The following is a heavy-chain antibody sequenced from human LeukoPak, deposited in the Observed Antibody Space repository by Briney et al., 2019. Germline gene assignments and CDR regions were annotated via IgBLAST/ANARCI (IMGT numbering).Heavy chain of an antibody. J-gene: IGHJ4*02. CDR1: GGSFSSYY. D-gene: IGHD4-17*01. CDR2: FYTSGST. CDR3: ARESRRYGDYVFDS. V-gene: IGHV4-4*07. Sequence: SETLSLTCAVYGGSFSSYYWSWIRQPAGKGLEWIGRFYTSGSTNYNPSLKSRVTMSVDTSKNQFSLKLSSVIAADTAVYFCARESRRYGDYVFDSWGQGALVTVSS.